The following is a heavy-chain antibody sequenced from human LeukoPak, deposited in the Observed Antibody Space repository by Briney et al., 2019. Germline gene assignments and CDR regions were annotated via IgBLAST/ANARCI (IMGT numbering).Heavy chain of an antibody. CDR3: ATVPHSGLNWFDP. J-gene: IGHJ5*02. Sequence: SVKVSCKASGGTFSSYAISWVRQAPGQGLEWMGGIIPIFGTANYAQKFQGRVTMTEDTSTDTAYMELSSLRSEDTAVYYCATVPHSGLNWFDPWGQGTLVTVSS. CDR1: GGTFSSYA. D-gene: IGHD3-22*01. CDR2: IIPIFGTA. V-gene: IGHV1-69*06.